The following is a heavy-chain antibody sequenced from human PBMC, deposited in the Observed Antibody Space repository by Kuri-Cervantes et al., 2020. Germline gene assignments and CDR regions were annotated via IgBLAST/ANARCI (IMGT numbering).Heavy chain of an antibody. Sequence: SCTVSGGSISSGGYYWSWIRQHPGKGLEWIGYIYYSGSTYYNPSLKSRVTISVDTSKNQFSLKLSSVTAADTAVYYCARDLFLSISNWFDPWGQGTLVTVSS. J-gene: IGHJ5*02. D-gene: IGHD6-6*01. CDR2: IYYSGST. V-gene: IGHV4-31*02. CDR3: ARDLFLSISNWFDP. CDR1: GGSISSGGYY.